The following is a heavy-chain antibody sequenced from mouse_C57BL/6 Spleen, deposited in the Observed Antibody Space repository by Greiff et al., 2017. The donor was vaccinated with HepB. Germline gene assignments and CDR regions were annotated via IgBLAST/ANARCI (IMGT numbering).Heavy chain of an antibody. V-gene: IGHV1-26*01. CDR2: INPNNGGT. J-gene: IGHJ1*03. D-gene: IGHD1-1*01. CDR1: GYTFTDYY. CDR3: ARVKGFITTVEPWYFDV. Sequence: DVKLQESGPELVKPGASVKISCKASGYTFTDYYMNWVKQSHGKSLEWIGDINPNNGGTSYNQKFKGKATLTVDKSSSTAYMQLRSLTSEDSAVYYCARVKGFITTVEPWYFDVWGTGTTVTVSS.